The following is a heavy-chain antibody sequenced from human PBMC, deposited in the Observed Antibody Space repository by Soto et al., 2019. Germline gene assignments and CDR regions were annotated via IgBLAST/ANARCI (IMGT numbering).Heavy chain of an antibody. V-gene: IGHV4-4*02. D-gene: IGHD3-9*01. CDR1: SGSIDNVYW. CDR3: ASRLAGYYSGMDV. Sequence: SETLSLTCAVSSGSIDNVYWWSWVRQSPGKGLEWIGETSHDGGTNYNPSLESRVTISIDKSKNQFSLELSSVTAADTAVYYCASRLAGYYSGMDVWGQGTTVTVSS. CDR2: TSHDGGT. J-gene: IGHJ6*02.